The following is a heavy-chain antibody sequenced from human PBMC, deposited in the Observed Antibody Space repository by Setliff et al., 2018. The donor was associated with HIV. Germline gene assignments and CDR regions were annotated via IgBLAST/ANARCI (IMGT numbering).Heavy chain of an antibody. CDR3: ATGIPSDLDY. CDR2: INPETGDP. D-gene: IGHD2-21*01. Sequence: ASVKVSCKASGYTISTYLIAWVRLAPGQGPEWVGWINPETGDPNYAQKFRGRVLMTRDTSITTAFLHVAKLTSDDTAIYYCATGIPSDLDYWGQGTLVTVSS. J-gene: IGHJ4*01. V-gene: IGHV1-2*02. CDR1: GYTISTYL.